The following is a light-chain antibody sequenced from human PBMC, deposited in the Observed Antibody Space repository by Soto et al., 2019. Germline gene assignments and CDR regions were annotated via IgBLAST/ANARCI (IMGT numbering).Light chain of an antibody. V-gene: IGKV1-33*01. CDR2: DAS. CDR1: QDISNY. Sequence: DIQMTQSPSSLSASVGDRVTITCQASQDISNYLNWYQQKPGKAPKLLIYDASNLETGDPSRFSGSGSGTDFTFTISRLQPEDIATYYWQQYDNLPYTFGQGTKLEIK. CDR3: QQYDNLPYT. J-gene: IGKJ2*01.